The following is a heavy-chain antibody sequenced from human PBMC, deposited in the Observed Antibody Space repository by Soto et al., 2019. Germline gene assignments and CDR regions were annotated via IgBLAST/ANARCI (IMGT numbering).Heavy chain of an antibody. J-gene: IGHJ4*02. CDR2: IYSGGST. D-gene: IGHD3-16*01. Sequence: EVQLVESGGGLVQPGGSLRLSCAASGFTVSSNYMSWVRQAPGKGLEWVSVIYSGGSTYYADSVKGRFTISRHNSKNTLYLQMNSLIAEDTAVYYCAREINYIWGSWGQGTLVTVSS. CDR1: GFTVSSNY. V-gene: IGHV3-53*04. CDR3: AREINYIWGS.